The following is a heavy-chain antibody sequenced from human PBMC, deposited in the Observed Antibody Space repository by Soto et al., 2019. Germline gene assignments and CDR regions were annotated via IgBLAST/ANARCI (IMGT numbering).Heavy chain of an antibody. CDR3: ARDTTTREKWFGELGPNAFDI. V-gene: IGHV3-21*01. D-gene: IGHD3-10*01. CDR2: ISSSSSYI. Sequence: GGSLRLSCAASGFTFSSYSMNWVRQAPGKGLEWVSSISSSSSYIYYADSVKGRFTISRDNAKNSLYLQMNSLRAEDTAVYYCARDTTTREKWFGELGPNAFDIWGQGTMVTVSS. CDR1: GFTFSSYS. J-gene: IGHJ3*02.